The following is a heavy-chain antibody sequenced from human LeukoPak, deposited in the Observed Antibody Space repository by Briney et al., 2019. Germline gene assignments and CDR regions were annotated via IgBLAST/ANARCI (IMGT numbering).Heavy chain of an antibody. D-gene: IGHD3-3*01. CDR1: GFTFSSYA. CDR2: ISGSGGST. CDR3: ARGSDYDFWSGYYTQGNFDY. Sequence: GGSLRLSCAASGFTFSSYAMSWVRQAPGKGLEWVSAISGSGGSTYYADSVKGRFTISRDNAKNSLYLQMNSLRAEDTAVYYCARGSDYDFWSGYYTQGNFDYWGQGTLVTVSS. J-gene: IGHJ4*02. V-gene: IGHV3-23*01.